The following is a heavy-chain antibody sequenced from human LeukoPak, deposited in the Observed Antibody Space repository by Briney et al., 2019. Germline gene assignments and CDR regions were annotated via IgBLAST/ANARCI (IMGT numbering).Heavy chain of an antibody. D-gene: IGHD3-9*01. V-gene: IGHV4-34*01. Sequence: SETLSLTCAVYGGSFSGYYWSWIRQPPGKGLEWIGEINHSGSTNYNPSLKSRVTISVDTSKNQFSLKLSSVTAADTAVYYCARGRYRTSYYYYMDVWGKGTTVTVSS. CDR2: INHSGST. CDR1: GGSFSGYY. J-gene: IGHJ6*03. CDR3: ARGRYRTSYYYYMDV.